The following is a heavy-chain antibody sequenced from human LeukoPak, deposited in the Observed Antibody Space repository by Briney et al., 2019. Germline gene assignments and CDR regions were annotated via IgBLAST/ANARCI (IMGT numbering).Heavy chain of an antibody. Sequence: GESLKISCKGSGYSFSSYWIGWVRQMPGKGLEWMGIIYPGDSDTRYSPSFQGQVTISADKSISTAYLQWSSLKASDTAMYYCARPYSGSYNYHYYYYYMDVWGKGTTVTVSS. CDR2: IYPGDSDT. V-gene: IGHV5-51*01. CDR3: ARPYSGSYNYHYYYYYMDV. J-gene: IGHJ6*03. CDR1: GYSFSSYW. D-gene: IGHD1-26*01.